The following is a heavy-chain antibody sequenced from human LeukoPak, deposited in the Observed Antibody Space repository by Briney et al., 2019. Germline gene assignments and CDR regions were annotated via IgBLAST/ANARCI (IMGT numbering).Heavy chain of an antibody. V-gene: IGHV4-4*07. D-gene: IGHD6-19*01. Sequence: SETLSLTCTVSGGSISSYYWSWIRQPAGKGLEWIGRIYTSGSTNYNPSLKSRLTMSVDTSKNQFSLKLSSVTAADTAVYYCATSPLSVAGDTFDYWGQGSLVTVSS. CDR2: IYTSGST. J-gene: IGHJ4*02. CDR3: ATSPLSVAGDTFDY. CDR1: GGSISSYY.